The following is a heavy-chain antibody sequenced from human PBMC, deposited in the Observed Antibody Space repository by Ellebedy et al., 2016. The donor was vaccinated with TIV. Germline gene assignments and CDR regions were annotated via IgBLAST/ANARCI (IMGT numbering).Heavy chain of an antibody. CDR2: IGGDGLKT. D-gene: IGHD6-13*01. V-gene: IGHV3-23*01. Sequence: GESLKISCAASGFTFASYAMSWVRQTPGPGLGLEWISTIGGDGLKTFYTDSVKGRITIPRDNSKNTLYLQINSRRSEDTAIYYCLADAGIWGQGTPVTVS. CDR1: GFTFASYA. J-gene: IGHJ4*02. CDR3: LADAGI.